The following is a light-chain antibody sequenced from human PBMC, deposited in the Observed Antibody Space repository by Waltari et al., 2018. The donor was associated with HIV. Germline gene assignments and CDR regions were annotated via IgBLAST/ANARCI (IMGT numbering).Light chain of an antibody. J-gene: IGKJ5*01. Sequence: EIVLTQSPDTLSLSPGERATLYCTTSQTIASTYLAWYQQSPGRAPRLLLYDASTRATGIPDRFSGRGAGTEFTLTISRLEPEDFVVYYCQQYGRSPITFGQGTRLEIK. V-gene: IGKV3-20*01. CDR3: QQYGRSPIT. CDR1: QTIASTY. CDR2: DAS.